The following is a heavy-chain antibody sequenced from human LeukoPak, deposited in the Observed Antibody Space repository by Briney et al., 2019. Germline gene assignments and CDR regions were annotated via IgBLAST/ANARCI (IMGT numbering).Heavy chain of an antibody. Sequence: ASVKVSCKASGGTFSSYAISWVRQAPGQGLEWMGGIIPIFGTANYAQKFQGRVTITADESTSTAYMELRSLRSEDTAVYYCARRGRYSYGYLDYRGQGTLVTVSS. CDR2: IIPIFGTA. V-gene: IGHV1-69*01. CDR3: ARRGRYSYGYLDY. D-gene: IGHD5-18*01. CDR1: GGTFSSYA. J-gene: IGHJ4*02.